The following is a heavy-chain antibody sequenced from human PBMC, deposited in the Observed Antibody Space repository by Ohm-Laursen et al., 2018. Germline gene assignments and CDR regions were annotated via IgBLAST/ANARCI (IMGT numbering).Heavy chain of an antibody. Sequence: SLRLSCAASGFTFSSYSMIWVRQAPGKGLEWVSSISSSSSYIYYADSVKGRFTISRDNAKNSLYLQMNSLRGDDTAVYYCVNTVRSQAWDYWGQGTLVTVSS. D-gene: IGHD2/OR15-2a*01. CDR3: VNTVRSQAWDY. J-gene: IGHJ4*02. CDR1: GFTFSSYS. CDR2: ISSSSSYI. V-gene: IGHV3-21*01.